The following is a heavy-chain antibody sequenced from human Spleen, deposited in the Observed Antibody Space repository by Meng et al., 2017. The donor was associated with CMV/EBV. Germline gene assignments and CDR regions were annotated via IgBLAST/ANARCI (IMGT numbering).Heavy chain of an antibody. V-gene: IGHV4-34*01. J-gene: IGHJ5*02. CDR1: GGSFSGYY. CDR2: INHSGST. Sequence: LQQGGAGLLKPSETLSLTCAVYGGSFSGYYWSWIRQPPGKGLEWIGEINHSGSTNYNPSLKSRVTISVDTSKNQFSLKLSSVTAADTAVYYCARGQIAAGFDPWGQGTLVTVSS. D-gene: IGHD6-13*01. CDR3: ARGQIAAGFDP.